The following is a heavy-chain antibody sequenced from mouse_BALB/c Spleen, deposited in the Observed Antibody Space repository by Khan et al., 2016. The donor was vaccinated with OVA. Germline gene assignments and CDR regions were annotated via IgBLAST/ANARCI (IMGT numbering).Heavy chain of an antibody. Sequence: EVQLQESGTVLARPGASVKMSCKASGYRFTSYWMHWVKQRPGQGLEWIAAIYPGYSGTTYNQKFKVKANLPAVTSATTAYMELSSLTNEDAADYYCKRFPDRPGDAMDDWGQGTSVTVSS. CDR2: IYPGYSGT. V-gene: IGHV1-5*01. CDR3: KRFPDRPGDAMDD. CDR1: GYRFTSYW. D-gene: IGHD2-14*01. J-gene: IGHJ4*01.